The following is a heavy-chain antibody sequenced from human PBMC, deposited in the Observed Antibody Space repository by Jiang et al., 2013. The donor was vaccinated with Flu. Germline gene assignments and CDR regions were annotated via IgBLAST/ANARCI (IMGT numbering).Heavy chain of an antibody. V-gene: IGHV4-59*01. CDR3: ARGGGVSRDFDY. D-gene: IGHD1-26*01. CDR1: GGSIGTFY. CDR2: IYLQWEH. J-gene: IGHJ4*02. Sequence: TLSLTCSVSGGSIGTFYWSWIRQPPGKRLEWIGDIYLQWEHQLXPSLKSRVTISVDTSKNQFSLKLSSVTAADTAVYYCARGGGVSRDFDYWGQGTLVTVSS.